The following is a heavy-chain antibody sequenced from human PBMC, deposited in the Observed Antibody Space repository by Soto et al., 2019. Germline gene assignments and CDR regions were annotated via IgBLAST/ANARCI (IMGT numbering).Heavy chain of an antibody. CDR1: GVSFSGYY. V-gene: IGHV4-34*01. CDR3: ARGPVARYSSSWYEVVDYGMDV. D-gene: IGHD6-13*01. CDR2: INHSGST. Sequence: SETLSLTCAVYGVSFSGYYLSWIRQPPGKGLEWIGEINHSGSTNYNPSLKSRVTISVDTSKNQFSLKLSSVTAADTAVYYCARGPVARYSSSWYEVVDYGMDVWGQGTKVTVSS. J-gene: IGHJ6*02.